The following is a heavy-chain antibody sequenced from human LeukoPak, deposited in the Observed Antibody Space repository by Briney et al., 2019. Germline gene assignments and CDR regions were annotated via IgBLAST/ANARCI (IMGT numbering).Heavy chain of an antibody. Sequence: SETLSLTCAVYGGSFSGYYWSWIRQPPGKGLEWIGEINHSGGTNYNPSLKSRVTISVDTSKNLFSLKLSSVTAADTAVYYCARFYYDSSGYYYVAYWGQGTLVTVSS. CDR2: INHSGGT. V-gene: IGHV4-34*01. D-gene: IGHD3-22*01. CDR3: ARFYYDSSGYYYVAY. J-gene: IGHJ4*02. CDR1: GGSFSGYY.